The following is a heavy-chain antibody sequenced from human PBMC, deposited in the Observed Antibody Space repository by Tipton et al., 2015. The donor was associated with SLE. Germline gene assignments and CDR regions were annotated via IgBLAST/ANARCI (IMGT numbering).Heavy chain of an antibody. CDR2: IYNGEST. J-gene: IGHJ4*02. V-gene: IGHV4-59*01. Sequence: GLVKPSETLSLTCTVSGGSISSDYWSWIRQPPGRELEWIGNIYNGESTMYNPSLKSRVAISVDTSKNQFSLKLRSVTAADTALYYCARENTIYYDSIGYSPFDHWGQGTLVTVSS. D-gene: IGHD3-22*01. CDR1: GGSISSDY. CDR3: ARENTIYYDSIGYSPFDH.